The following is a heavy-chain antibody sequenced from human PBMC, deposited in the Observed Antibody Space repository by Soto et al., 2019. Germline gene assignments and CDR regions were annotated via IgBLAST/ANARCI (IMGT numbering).Heavy chain of an antibody. D-gene: IGHD3-16*01. V-gene: IGHV1-18*01. CDR2: INTYNGNT. J-gene: IGHJ6*02. Sequence: ASVXVSCKTFGYTFTSYGIGWARQAPGQGLEWMGWINTYNGNTNYAQNLQGRVTLTTDTSTSTAYMELRSLRSNDTAIYYCAMVDVYVTPSPQDVWGQGTTVTV. CDR3: AMVDVYVTPSPQDV. CDR1: GYTFTSYG.